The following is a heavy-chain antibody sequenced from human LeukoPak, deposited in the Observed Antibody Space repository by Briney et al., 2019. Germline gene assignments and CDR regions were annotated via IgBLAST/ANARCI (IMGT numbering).Heavy chain of an antibody. V-gene: IGHV1-46*01. Sequence: ASVKVSCKASGYTSTSYYMHWVRQAPGQGLEWMGIINPSGGSTSYAQKFQGRVTMTRDTSTSTVYMELSSLRSEDTAVYYCARGGNGDFWSGYSDYWGQGTLVTVSS. CDR1: GYTSTSYY. CDR2: INPSGGST. J-gene: IGHJ4*02. D-gene: IGHD3-3*01. CDR3: ARGGNGDFWSGYSDY.